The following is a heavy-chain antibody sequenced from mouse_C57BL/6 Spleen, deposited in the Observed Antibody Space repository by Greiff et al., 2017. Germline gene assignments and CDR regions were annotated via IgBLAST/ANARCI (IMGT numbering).Heavy chain of an antibody. J-gene: IGHJ2*01. Sequence: QVQLQQSGAELVRPGASVTLSCKASGYTFTDYEMHWVKQTPVHGLEWIGAIDPETGGTAYNQKFKGKDILTADKSSSTAYMELRSLTSEDSAVYYCTRYYGNYPFDYWGQGTTLTVSS. CDR2: IDPETGGT. V-gene: IGHV1-15*01. CDR3: TRYYGNYPFDY. CDR1: GYTFTDYE. D-gene: IGHD2-1*01.